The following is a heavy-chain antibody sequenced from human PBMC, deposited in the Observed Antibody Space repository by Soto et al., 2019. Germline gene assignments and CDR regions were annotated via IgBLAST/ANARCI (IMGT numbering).Heavy chain of an antibody. CDR1: GFTFSSNA. V-gene: IGHV3-23*01. CDR3: AKQRAGFGSGSDTYYFDY. D-gene: IGHD3-10*01. Sequence: EVQLLESGGGLVQPGGSLRISCIGSGFTFSSNAMSWVRQAPGKGLEWVSAISGSGGTTHYADSVKGRFAVSRDNSNNTLYLQMNSLRAEDTAVYYCAKQRAGFGSGSDTYYFDYWGQGTLVTVSS. CDR2: ISGSGGTT. J-gene: IGHJ4*02.